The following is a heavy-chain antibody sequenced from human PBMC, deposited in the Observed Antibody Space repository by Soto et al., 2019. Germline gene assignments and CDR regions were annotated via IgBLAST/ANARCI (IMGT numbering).Heavy chain of an antibody. V-gene: IGHV1-69*12. CDR2: IIPIFGTV. D-gene: IGHD6-19*01. Sequence: QVQLLQSGAEVKKPGSSVRVSCEASGGTFRTYAISWVRQAPGQGLEWMGEIIPIFGTVNYAQKFQGRVTITADESTTTGDMDLRSMRCADKSVYYCAKGAVAGTPLSYYYYGMDVWGQGTTVTVSS. J-gene: IGHJ6*01. CDR3: AKGAVAGTPLSYYYYGMDV. CDR1: GGTFRTYA.